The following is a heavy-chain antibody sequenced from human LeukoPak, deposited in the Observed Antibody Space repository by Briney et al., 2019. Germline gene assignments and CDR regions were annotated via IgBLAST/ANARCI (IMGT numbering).Heavy chain of an antibody. CDR1: GFTFSSYA. Sequence: GGSLRLSCAASGFTFSSYAMSWVRQAPGKGLEWVSAISGSGGSTYYADSVKGRFTISRDNSKNPLYLQMNSLRAEDTAVYYCAKFRRGTTKTGTYDRYFDYWGQGTLVTVSS. CDR3: AKFRRGTTKTGTYDRYFDY. V-gene: IGHV3-23*01. J-gene: IGHJ4*02. D-gene: IGHD1-26*01. CDR2: ISGSGGST.